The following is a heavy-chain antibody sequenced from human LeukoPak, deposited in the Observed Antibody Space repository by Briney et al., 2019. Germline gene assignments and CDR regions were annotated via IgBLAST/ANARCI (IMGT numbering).Heavy chain of an antibody. CDR2: IWPGDSDT. Sequence: GESLKISCRGSGYRFSNYWIGWVRQMPGKGLEWMGIIWPGDSDTKYSPSFQGQVTISVDKSISTTYLQWSSLKASDTATYYCARQYYDTLTGFYIHFDYWGQGTLVTVSS. V-gene: IGHV5-51*01. J-gene: IGHJ4*02. CDR1: GYRFSNYW. CDR3: ARQYYDTLTGFYIHFDY. D-gene: IGHD3-9*01.